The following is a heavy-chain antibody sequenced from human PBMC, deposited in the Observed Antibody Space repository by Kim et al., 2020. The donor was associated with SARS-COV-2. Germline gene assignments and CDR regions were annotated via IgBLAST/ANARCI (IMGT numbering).Heavy chain of an antibody. CDR3: ARAEYYGSGSYFH. D-gene: IGHD3-10*01. V-gene: IGHV4-31*02. Sequence: NPSPKSRVTITVDPSNNQFSLKLSSVTAADTAVYYCARAEYYGSGSYFHWGQGTLVTVSS. J-gene: IGHJ4*02.